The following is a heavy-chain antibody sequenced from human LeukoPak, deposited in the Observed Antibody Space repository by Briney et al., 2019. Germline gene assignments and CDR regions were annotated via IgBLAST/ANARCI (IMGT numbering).Heavy chain of an antibody. Sequence: ASVKVSCKASGYTFTSYDINWVRQATGQGLEWMGWMNPNSGNTGYAHKFQGRVTMTRNTSISTAYMELTILRSEDTAMYYCARVGRTYFYDSGTSNNWFDPWGQGTLVTVSS. CDR1: GYTFTSYD. J-gene: IGHJ5*02. V-gene: IGHV1-8*01. D-gene: IGHD3-10*01. CDR3: ARVGRTYFYDSGTSNNWFDP. CDR2: MNPNSGNT.